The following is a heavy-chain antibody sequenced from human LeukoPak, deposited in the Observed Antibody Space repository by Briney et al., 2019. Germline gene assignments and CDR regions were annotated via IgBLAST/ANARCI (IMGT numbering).Heavy chain of an antibody. D-gene: IGHD3-22*01. V-gene: IGHV3-9*03. Sequence: GRSLRLSCAASGFTFDDYAMHWVRQAPGKGLEWVSGISWNSGSIGYADSVKGRFTISRDNAKNSLYLQMNSLRAEDMALYYCAKGGYYDSSGYCYVFDYWGQGTLVTVSS. CDR1: GFTFDDYA. J-gene: IGHJ4*02. CDR3: AKGGYYDSSGYCYVFDY. CDR2: ISWNSGSI.